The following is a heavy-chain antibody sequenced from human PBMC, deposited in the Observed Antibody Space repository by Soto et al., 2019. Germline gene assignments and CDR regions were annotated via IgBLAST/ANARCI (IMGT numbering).Heavy chain of an antibody. J-gene: IGHJ6*02. CDR1: GFSFSPAW. V-gene: IGHV3-15*07. CDR2: MKSYRGGGTT. CDR3: IWQQDFYYGKAV. D-gene: IGHD6-13*01. Sequence: EVQLVESGGGLLTPGGSLRLSCTGTGFSFSPAWMNWVRQAPGKGLEWVGRMKSYRGGGTTDYAATVQGRFTISRDDSKHTLYLQMNSLKFEDTALYFCIWQQDFYYGKAVWGQGTTVTVSS.